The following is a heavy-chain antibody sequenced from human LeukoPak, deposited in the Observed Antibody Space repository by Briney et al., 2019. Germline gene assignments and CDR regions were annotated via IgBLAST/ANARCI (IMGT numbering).Heavy chain of an antibody. J-gene: IGHJ4*02. V-gene: IGHV1-69*05. CDR2: IMPITGTV. CDR3: ARIGPVTWDF. CDR1: GGTFSSYA. Sequence: SVKVSCKASGGTFSSYAISWVRQAPGQGLEWMGGIMPITGTVKYTQKFQGRVMITKDESTRTVYMELSSLRSEDTAVYYCARIGPVTWDFWGQGTLVTVSS. D-gene: IGHD2-2*01.